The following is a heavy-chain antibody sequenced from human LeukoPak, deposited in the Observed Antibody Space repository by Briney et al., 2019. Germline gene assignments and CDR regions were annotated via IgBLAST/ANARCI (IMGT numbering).Heavy chain of an antibody. V-gene: IGHV4-34*01. J-gene: IGHJ3*02. D-gene: IGHD1-1*01. CDR3: ARDQAKRVPRVAFDI. CDR1: GGSFSGYY. Sequence: SETLSLTCAVYGGSFSGYYWNWIRQPPGKGLEWIGEINQSGSTNYNPSLKSRVTMSVDTSKNQFSLKLSSVTAADTAVYYCARDQAKRVPRVAFDIWGQGTMVTVSS. CDR2: INQSGST.